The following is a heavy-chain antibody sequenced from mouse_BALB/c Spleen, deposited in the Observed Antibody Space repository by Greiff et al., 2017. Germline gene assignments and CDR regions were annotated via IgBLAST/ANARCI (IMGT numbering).Heavy chain of an antibody. Sequence: EVQLVESGGGLVQPGGSLKLSCAASGFTFSSYTMSWVRQTPEKRLEWVAYISNGGGSTYYPDTVKGRLTISRDNAKNTLYLQMSSLKSEDTAMYYCARHDGNYWYFDVWGAGTTVTVSS. V-gene: IGHV5-12-2*01. J-gene: IGHJ1*01. CDR1: GFTFSSYT. D-gene: IGHD2-1*01. CDR2: ISNGGGST. CDR3: ARHDGNYWYFDV.